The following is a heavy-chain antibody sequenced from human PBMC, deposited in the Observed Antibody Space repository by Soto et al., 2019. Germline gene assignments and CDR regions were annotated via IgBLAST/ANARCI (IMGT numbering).Heavy chain of an antibody. CDR2: IYSGGST. J-gene: IGHJ4*02. Sequence: PGGSLRLSCAASGFTVSSNYMSWVRQAPGKGLEWVSVIYSGGSTYYADSVKGRFTISRDNSNNTLYLQMNSLRAEDTAVYYCARVGIAVVPSSGWGQGTLVTVSS. D-gene: IGHD6-19*01. CDR3: ARVGIAVVPSSG. V-gene: IGHV3-66*01. CDR1: GFTVSSNY.